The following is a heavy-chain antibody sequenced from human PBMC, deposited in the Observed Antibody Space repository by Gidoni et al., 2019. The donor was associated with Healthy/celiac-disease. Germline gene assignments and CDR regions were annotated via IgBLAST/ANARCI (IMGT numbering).Heavy chain of an antibody. CDR2: INPNSGGT. D-gene: IGHD2-15*01. CDR1: GYTFTGYY. CDR3: AREGYCSGGSCYRRTYYYYGMDV. V-gene: IGHV1-2*02. Sequence: QVQLVQSGAAVKKPGASVKVSCKASGYTFTGYYMHWVRQAPGQGLEWMGWINPNSGGTNYAQKFQGRVTMTRDTSISTAYMELSRLRSDDTAVYYCAREGYCSGGSCYRRTYYYYGMDVWGQGTTVTVSS. J-gene: IGHJ6*02.